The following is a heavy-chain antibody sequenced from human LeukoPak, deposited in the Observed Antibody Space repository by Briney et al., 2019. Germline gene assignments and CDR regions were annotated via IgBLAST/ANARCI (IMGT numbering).Heavy chain of an antibody. V-gene: IGHV3-20*01. J-gene: IGHJ6*03. CDR2: INWNGGST. CDR1: GGSFSGYY. Sequence: ETLSLTCAVYGGSFSGYYWSWIRQPPGKGLEWVSGINWNGGSTGYADSVKGRFTISRDNAKNSLYLQMNSLRAEDTALYHCARGGWSTVTHPYYYYYYMDVWGKGTTVTVSS. CDR3: ARGGWSTVTHPYYYYYYMDV. D-gene: IGHD4-11*01.